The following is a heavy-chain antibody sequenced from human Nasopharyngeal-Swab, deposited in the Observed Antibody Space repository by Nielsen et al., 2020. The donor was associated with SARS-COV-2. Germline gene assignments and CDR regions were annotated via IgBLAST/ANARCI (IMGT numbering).Heavy chain of an antibody. V-gene: IGHV3-21*01. CDR3: ARDGGFDY. CDR2: ISSSSSYI. CDR1: GFTFSSYS. D-gene: IGHD2-15*01. J-gene: IGHJ4*02. Sequence: GESLKISCAASGFTFSSYSMNWVRQAPGKGLEWVSSISSSSSYIYYADSVKGRFTISRDNAKNSLYLQMNSLRAEDTAVYYCARDGGFDYWGQGTLVTVSS.